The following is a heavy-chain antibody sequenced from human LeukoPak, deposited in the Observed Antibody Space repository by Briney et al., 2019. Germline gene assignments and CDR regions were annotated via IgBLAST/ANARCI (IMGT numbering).Heavy chain of an antibody. CDR1: GFTFSSYG. Sequence: KPGGSLRLSCAASGFTFSSYGMHWVRQAPGKGLEWVAVISYDGSNKYYADSVKGRFTISRDNAKNSLYLQMNSLRAEDTAVYYCAKFIAAPFYFDYWGQGTLVTVSS. V-gene: IGHV3-30*18. CDR3: AKFIAAPFYFDY. J-gene: IGHJ4*02. D-gene: IGHD6-13*01. CDR2: ISYDGSNK.